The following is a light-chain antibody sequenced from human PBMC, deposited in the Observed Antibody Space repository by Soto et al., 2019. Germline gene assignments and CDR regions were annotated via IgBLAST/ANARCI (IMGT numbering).Light chain of an antibody. V-gene: IGKV1D-16*01. CDR1: QSVGTW. CDR2: AAS. J-gene: IGKJ4*01. CDR3: QQYNEYPLT. Sequence: DIQLTQSPYSLAASVGDRVTITCRASQSVGTWLGWYQQKPDRAPKSLIYAASELQNGVPSRFNGSGSGTDFTLTIDSLQPEDVGTYYCQQYNEYPLTFGGGTKVEI.